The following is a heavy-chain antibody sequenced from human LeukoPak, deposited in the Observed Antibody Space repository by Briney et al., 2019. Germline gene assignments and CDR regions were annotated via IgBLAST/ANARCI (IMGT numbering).Heavy chain of an antibody. D-gene: IGHD6-13*01. J-gene: IGHJ4*02. CDR3: ARVRIAAAVKYYFDY. Sequence: ASVKVSCKASGYTFTGYYMHCMRQAPGQGLEWMGWINPNSGGTNYAQKFQGRVTMTRDTSISTAYMELSRLRSDDTAVYYCARVRIAAAVKYYFDYWGQGTLVTVSS. CDR1: GYTFTGYY. CDR2: INPNSGGT. V-gene: IGHV1-2*02.